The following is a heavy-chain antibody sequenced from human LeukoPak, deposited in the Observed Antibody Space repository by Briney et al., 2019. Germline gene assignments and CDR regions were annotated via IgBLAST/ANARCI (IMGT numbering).Heavy chain of an antibody. CDR1: GFTFSSYA. CDR3: AKAFGVTMIVVVITPLDY. V-gene: IGHV3-23*01. Sequence: GGSLRLSCAASGFTFSSYAMSWVRQAPGKGLEWVSAIGGSGGSTYYADSVKGRFTISRDNSKNTLYLQMNSLRAEDTAVYYCAKAFGVTMIVVVITPLDYWGQGTLVTVSS. CDR2: IGGSGGST. D-gene: IGHD3-22*01. J-gene: IGHJ4*02.